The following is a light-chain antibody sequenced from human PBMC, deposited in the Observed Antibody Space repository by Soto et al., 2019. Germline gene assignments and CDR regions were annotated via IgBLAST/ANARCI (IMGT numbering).Light chain of an antibody. CDR2: EVN. J-gene: IGLJ3*02. Sequence: QSALTQPPSASGSPGQSVTISCTGTSSDVGGYNFVSWYQQHPGKAPKFMIYEVNKRPSGVPDRFSGSKSGYTASLTVSGLQTEDEAFYYCSSSAGIYHYLVFGGGTQLTVL. V-gene: IGLV2-8*01. CDR3: SSSAGIYHYLV. CDR1: SSDVGGYNF.